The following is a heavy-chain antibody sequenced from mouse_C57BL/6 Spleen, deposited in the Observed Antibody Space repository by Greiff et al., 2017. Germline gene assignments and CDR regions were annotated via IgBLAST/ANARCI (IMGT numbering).Heavy chain of an antibody. CDR3: ARRRGYYGSSYYFDY. Sequence: VQRVESGPELVKPGASVKISCKASGYSFTSYYIHWVKQRPGQGLAWIGWIYPGSGNTKYNEKFKGKATLTADTSSSTAYMQLSSLTSEDSAVYYCARRRGYYGSSYYFDYWGQGTTHTVSS. J-gene: IGHJ2*01. CDR2: IYPGSGNT. CDR1: GYSFTSYY. D-gene: IGHD1-1*01. V-gene: IGHV1-66*01.